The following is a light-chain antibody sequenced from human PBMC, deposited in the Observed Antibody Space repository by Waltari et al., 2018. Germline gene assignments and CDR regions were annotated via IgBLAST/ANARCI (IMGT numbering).Light chain of an antibody. CDR3: SSYTSSSTLV. Sequence: QSALPQPASVSGSPGQSITISCTGTSSDVGRYTYVPWYQQHPGKAPKLMIYEVSNRPSGVSNRFSGSKSGNTASLTISGLQAEDEADYYCSSYTSSSTLVFGGGTKLTVL. CDR2: EVS. CDR1: SSDVGRYTY. J-gene: IGLJ2*01. V-gene: IGLV2-14*01.